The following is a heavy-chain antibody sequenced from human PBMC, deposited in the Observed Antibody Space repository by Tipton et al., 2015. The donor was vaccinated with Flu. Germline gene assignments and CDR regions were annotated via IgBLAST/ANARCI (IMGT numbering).Heavy chain of an antibody. J-gene: IGHJ4*02. V-gene: IGHV4-31*03. CDR2: IYYSGGT. D-gene: IGHD3-9*01. Sequence: TLSLTCTVSGGSISSGGYYWSWIRQHPGKGLEWIGHIYYSGGTYYNPSLKSRVTISVDTSKNQFSLKLSSVTAADTAVYYCATLTGPYGYFDYWGQGTLVTVSS. CDR3: ATLTGPYGYFDY. CDR1: GGSISSGGYY.